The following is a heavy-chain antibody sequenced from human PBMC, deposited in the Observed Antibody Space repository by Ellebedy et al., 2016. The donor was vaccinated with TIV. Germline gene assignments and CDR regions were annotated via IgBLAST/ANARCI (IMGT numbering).Heavy chain of an antibody. Sequence: GGSLRLXXAASGFTFSSYAMHWVRQAPGKGLEWVAVISYDGSNKYYADSVKGRFTISRDNSKNTLYLQMNSLRAEDTAVYYCARASDTIAVALADYWGQGTLVTVSS. D-gene: IGHD6-19*01. CDR3: ARASDTIAVALADY. V-gene: IGHV3-30-3*01. J-gene: IGHJ4*02. CDR2: ISYDGSNK. CDR1: GFTFSSYA.